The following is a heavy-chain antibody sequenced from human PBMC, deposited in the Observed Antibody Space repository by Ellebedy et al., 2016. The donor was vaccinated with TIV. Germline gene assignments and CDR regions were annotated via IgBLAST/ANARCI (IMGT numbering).Heavy chain of an antibody. D-gene: IGHD1-26*01. CDR3: ARGGIGVGADY. V-gene: IGHV4-59*08. CDR1: GDSISSYY. CDR2: IYYGST. J-gene: IGHJ4*02. Sequence: GSLRLSCIVSGDSISSYYWNWIRQPPGKGLEWIGYIYYGSTNYNPSLRSRVTMSLDTSKKQLSLKLRSVTAADTAVYYCARGGIGVGADYWGQGTLVTVSS.